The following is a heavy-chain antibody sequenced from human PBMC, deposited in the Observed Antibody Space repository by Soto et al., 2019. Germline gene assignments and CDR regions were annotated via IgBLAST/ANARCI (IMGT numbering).Heavy chain of an antibody. CDR3: GRDSIEVVPAAMLDY. Sequence: ASVKVSCKASGYTFTSYAMHWVRQAPGQRLEWMGWINAGNGNTKYSQKFQGRVTITRDTSASTAYMELSSLRSEDTAVYYCGRDSIEVVPAAMLDYWGQGTLVTVSS. D-gene: IGHD2-2*01. V-gene: IGHV1-3*01. CDR1: GYTFTSYA. CDR2: INAGNGNT. J-gene: IGHJ4*02.